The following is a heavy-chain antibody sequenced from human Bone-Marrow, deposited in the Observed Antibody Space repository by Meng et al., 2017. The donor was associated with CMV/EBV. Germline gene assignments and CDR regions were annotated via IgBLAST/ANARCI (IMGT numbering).Heavy chain of an antibody. CDR3: ASLPTKDIVVFKDKGGFDY. D-gene: IGHD2-2*01. CDR1: GGSISSSSYY. J-gene: IGHJ4*02. V-gene: IGHV4-39*07. CDR2: IYYSGST. Sequence: SETLSLTCTVSGGSISSSSYYWGWIRQPPGKGLEWIGSIYYSGSTYYNPSLKSRVTRSVDTSKNQFSLKLSSVTAADTDVYYCASLPTKDIVVFKDKGGFDYWGQGTLVTVSS.